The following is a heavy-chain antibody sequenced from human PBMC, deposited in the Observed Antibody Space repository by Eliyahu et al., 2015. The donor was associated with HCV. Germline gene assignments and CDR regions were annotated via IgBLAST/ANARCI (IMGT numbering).Heavy chain of an antibody. V-gene: IGHV5-51*03. D-gene: IGHD3-9*01. Sequence: EVQLVQSGAEVKKPXESLKISCKGSAXSFXSYXXGXVRXXPGKGLEXMGIIYPGDSDTRYSPSFQGQVTMSADKSISTAYLQWSSLKASDTAMYYCARLVDGTYYYGMDVWGQGTTVTVSS. CDR2: IYPGDSDT. J-gene: IGHJ6*02. CDR1: AXSFXSYX. CDR3: ARLVDGTYYYGMDV.